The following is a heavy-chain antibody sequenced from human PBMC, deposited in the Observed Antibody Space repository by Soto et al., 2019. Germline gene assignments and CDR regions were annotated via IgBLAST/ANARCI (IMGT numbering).Heavy chain of an antibody. Sequence: PSETLSLTCTVSGGSISSYYWSWIRQPPGKGLEWIGYIYYSGSTNYNPSLKSRVTISVDTSKNQFSLKLSSVTAADTAVYWCGRDPVDGRAFLAYWGQGALDIGSS. CDR2: IYYSGST. CDR1: GGSISSYY. CDR3: GRDPVDGRAFLAY. V-gene: IGHV4-59*01. J-gene: IGHJ4*02.